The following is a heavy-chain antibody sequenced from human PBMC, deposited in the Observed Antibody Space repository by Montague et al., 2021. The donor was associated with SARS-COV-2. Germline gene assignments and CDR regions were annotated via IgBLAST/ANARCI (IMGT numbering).Heavy chain of an antibody. D-gene: IGHD6-19*01. V-gene: IGHV6-1*01. J-gene: IGHJ6*03. CDR3: ARDVLGIRLVWNYYYYYMDV. Sequence: NDYAVSVKRRITIHPDTSKNQFSLQLNSVTPEDTAVYYCARDVLGIRLVWNYYYYYMDVWGKGTTVTVSS. CDR2: N.